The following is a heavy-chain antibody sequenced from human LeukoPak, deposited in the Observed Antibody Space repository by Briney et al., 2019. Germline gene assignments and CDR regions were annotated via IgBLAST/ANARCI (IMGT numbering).Heavy chain of an antibody. CDR3: ASLSSIAAGFDP. CDR2: MNPNSGNT. V-gene: IGHV1-8*01. CDR1: GYTFTSYD. D-gene: IGHD6-13*01. J-gene: IGHJ5*02. Sequence: SVKVSCKASGYTFTSYDINWVRQATGQGLEWMGWMNPNSGNTGYAQKFQGRVTMTRNTSISTAYMELSSLRSEDTAVYYCASLSSIAAGFDPWGQGTLVTVSS.